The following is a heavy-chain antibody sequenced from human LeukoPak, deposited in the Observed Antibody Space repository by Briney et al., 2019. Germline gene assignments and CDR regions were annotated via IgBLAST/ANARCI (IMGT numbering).Heavy chain of an antibody. Sequence: RASVKVSCKASGYTFTSYYIHWVRQAPGQGLEWMGIINPSGGSTSYAQKFQGRVTMTRDTSTSTVYMELSSLRSEDTAIYYCARIRDGYNDAYDLWGQGTVVTVPS. D-gene: IGHD5-24*01. CDR3: ARIRDGYNDAYDL. V-gene: IGHV1-46*01. J-gene: IGHJ3*01. CDR1: GYTFTSYY. CDR2: INPSGGST.